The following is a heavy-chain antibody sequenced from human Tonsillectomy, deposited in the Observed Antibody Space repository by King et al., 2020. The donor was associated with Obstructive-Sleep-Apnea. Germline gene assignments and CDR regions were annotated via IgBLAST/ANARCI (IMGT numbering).Heavy chain of an antibody. CDR3: ALLPVGVERHVYYYHGVDV. Sequence: VQLVESGGGLVQPGGSLRLSCAASGFTFSSYWMHWVRQAPGKGLVWVSRINNDGSRTNYADSVKGRFTISRDNAENTLYLQMNRLRAEDTAIYCFALLPVGVERHVYYYHGVDVWGQGTTVTVSS. V-gene: IGHV3-74*01. CDR1: GFTFSSYW. J-gene: IGHJ6*02. CDR2: INNDGSRT. D-gene: IGHD1-1*01.